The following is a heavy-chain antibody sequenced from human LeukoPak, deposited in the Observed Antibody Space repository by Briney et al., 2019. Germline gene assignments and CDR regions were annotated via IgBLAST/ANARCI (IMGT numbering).Heavy chain of an antibody. CDR1: GGSISSSDYY. D-gene: IGHD2-15*01. Sequence: SLSLTCTVSGGSISSSDYYWGWIRQAPGKGLEWVSYISSSGSTIYYADSVKGRFTISRDNAKNSLYLQMNSLRAEDTAVYYCASRKAEAACCGQGTLVTVSS. CDR2: ISSSGSTI. V-gene: IGHV3-11*01. CDR3: ASRKAEAAC. J-gene: IGHJ4*02.